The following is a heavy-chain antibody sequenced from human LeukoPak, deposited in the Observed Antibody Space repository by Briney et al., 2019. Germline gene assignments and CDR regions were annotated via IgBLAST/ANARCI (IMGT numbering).Heavy chain of an antibody. Sequence: GGSLRLSRVASGFTVSSNYMSWVRQAPGKGLEWVSVIYSGGSTYYADSVKGRFTISRHNSKNTLYLQMNSLRAEDTAVYYCARGTRNYYDSSGYDYWGQGTLVTVSS. V-gene: IGHV3-53*04. J-gene: IGHJ4*02. CDR2: IYSGGST. CDR3: ARGTRNYYDSSGYDY. D-gene: IGHD3-22*01. CDR1: GFTVSSNY.